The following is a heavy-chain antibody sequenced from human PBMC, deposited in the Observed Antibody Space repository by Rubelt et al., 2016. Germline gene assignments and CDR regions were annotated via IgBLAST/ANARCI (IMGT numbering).Heavy chain of an antibody. D-gene: IGHD3-9*01. CDR2: IYYSGST. CDR3: ARHYYDILTGWSYGMDV. V-gene: IGHV4-59*01. Sequence: QVQLQESGPGLVKPSETLSLTCTVSGGSISSYYWSWIRQPPGKGLEWIGYIYYSGSTNYNPSLKILVPYSVATSKNQFSLRLSSLTAADTAVYYCARHYYDILTGWSYGMDVWGQGTTVTVSS. CDR1: GGSISSYY. J-gene: IGHJ6*02.